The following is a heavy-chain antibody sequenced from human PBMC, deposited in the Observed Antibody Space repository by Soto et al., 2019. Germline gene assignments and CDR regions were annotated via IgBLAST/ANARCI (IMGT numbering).Heavy chain of an antibody. D-gene: IGHD3-9*01. CDR2: ISYDGSNK. Sequence: GGSLRLSCAASGFTFSSYGMHWVRQAPGKGLEWVAIISYDGSNKYYADSVKGRFTISRDNSKNTLYLQMNSLRAEDTAVYYCAKEGQYYDILTGYRSYYGMDVWGQGTTVTVSS. CDR3: AKEGQYYDILTGYRSYYGMDV. J-gene: IGHJ6*02. CDR1: GFTFSSYG. V-gene: IGHV3-30*18.